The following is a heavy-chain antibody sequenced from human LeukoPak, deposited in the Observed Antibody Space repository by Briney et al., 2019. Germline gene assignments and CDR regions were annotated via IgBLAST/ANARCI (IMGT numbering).Heavy chain of an antibody. D-gene: IGHD3-22*01. CDR1: GFTVSSNY. V-gene: IGHV3-53*01. CDR3: AREAYYYDSSGYYFVNYFDY. CDR2: IYSGGST. J-gene: IGHJ4*02. Sequence: PGGSLRLSCAASGFTVSSNYMSWVRQAPGKGLEWVSVIYSGGSTYYADSVKGRFTISRDNSKNTLYLQMNSLRAEDTAVYYCAREAYYYDSSGYYFVNYFDYRGQGTLVTVSS.